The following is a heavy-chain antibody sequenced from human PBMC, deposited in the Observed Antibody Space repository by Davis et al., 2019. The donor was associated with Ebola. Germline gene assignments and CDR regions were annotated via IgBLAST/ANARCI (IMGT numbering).Heavy chain of an antibody. D-gene: IGHD1-26*01. CDR3: ARDQVTRVGATLDYFDY. V-gene: IGHV5-51*01. J-gene: IGHJ4*02. CDR1: GYSFTSYW. Sequence: GESLKISCKGSGYSFTSYWIGWVRQMPGKGLEWMGIIYPGDSDTRYSPSFQGQVTISADKSTSTAYMELSSLRSEDTAVYYCARDQVTRVGATLDYFDYWGQGTLVTVSS. CDR2: IYPGDSDT.